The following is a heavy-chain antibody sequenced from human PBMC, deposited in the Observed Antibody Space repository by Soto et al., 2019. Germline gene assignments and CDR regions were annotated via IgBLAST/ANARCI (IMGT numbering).Heavy chain of an antibody. CDR1: GGSISSSSYY. CDR2: IYYSGST. Sequence: SETLSLTCTVSGGSISSSSYYWGWIRQPPGKGLEWIGSIYYSGSTYYNPSLKSRVTISVDTSKNQFSLKLSSVTAADTAVYYCARRNSGWAYNWFDPWGQGTLVTVYS. J-gene: IGHJ5*02. V-gene: IGHV4-39*01. CDR3: ARRNSGWAYNWFDP. D-gene: IGHD6-19*01.